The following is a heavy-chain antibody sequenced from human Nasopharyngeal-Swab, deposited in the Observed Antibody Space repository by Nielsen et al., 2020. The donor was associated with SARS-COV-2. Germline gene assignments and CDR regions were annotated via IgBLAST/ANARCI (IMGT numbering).Heavy chain of an antibody. Sequence: SETLSLTCTVFGFSISGGYYWGWIRQFPGKGLEWIGSVSHSGRTYYNPSVKSRVIISIDTSKNQFSLKLTSVTAADTAVYYCVTSPPYDAFDFWGQGIMVTVSS. J-gene: IGHJ3*01. CDR1: GFSISGGYY. CDR2: VSHSGRT. CDR3: VTSPPYDAFDF. V-gene: IGHV4-38-2*02.